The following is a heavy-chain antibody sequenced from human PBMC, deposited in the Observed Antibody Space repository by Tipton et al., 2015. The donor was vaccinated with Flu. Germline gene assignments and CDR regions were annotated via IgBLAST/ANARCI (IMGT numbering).Heavy chain of an antibody. CDR3: ARGGGSFQFDF. CDR1: GGSITGYY. Sequence: TLSLTCTVSGGSITGYYWSWIRQPAGKGLEWIGRIYARVSTNYNSSLKSRVTMSADTSKNQFSLKLTSVTAADTAVYYCARGGGSFQFDFWGQGTLVTVSS. D-gene: IGHD1-26*01. J-gene: IGHJ4*02. CDR2: IYARVST. V-gene: IGHV4-4*07.